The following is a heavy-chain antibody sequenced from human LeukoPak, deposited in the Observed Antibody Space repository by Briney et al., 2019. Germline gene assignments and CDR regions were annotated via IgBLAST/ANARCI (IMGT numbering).Heavy chain of an antibody. J-gene: IGHJ6*02. D-gene: IGHD3-22*01. CDR3: ARESGLAYYYDSSGYYGMDV. CDR1: GYAFNDYY. Sequence: ASVKVSCKASGYAFNDYYIHWVRQAPGQGLEWMGIINPSGGSTSYAQKFQGRVTMTRDTSTSTAYMELRSLRSDDTAVYYCARESGLAYYYDSSGYYGMDVWGQGTTVTVSS. V-gene: IGHV1-46*02. CDR2: INPSGGST.